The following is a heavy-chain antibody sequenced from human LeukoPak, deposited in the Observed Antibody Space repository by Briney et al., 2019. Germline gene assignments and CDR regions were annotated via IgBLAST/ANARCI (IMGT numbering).Heavy chain of an antibody. CDR3: ARAGLRPNPGWFDP. V-gene: IGHV4-30-4*07. Sequence: SETLSLTCAVSGGSISSGGYSWSWIRQPPGKGLEWIGYIYYSGSTYYNPSLKSRVTISVDTSKNQFSLKLSSVTAADTAVYYCARAGLRPNPGWFDPWGQGTLVTVSS. J-gene: IGHJ5*02. D-gene: IGHD4-17*01. CDR2: IYYSGST. CDR1: GGSISSGGYS.